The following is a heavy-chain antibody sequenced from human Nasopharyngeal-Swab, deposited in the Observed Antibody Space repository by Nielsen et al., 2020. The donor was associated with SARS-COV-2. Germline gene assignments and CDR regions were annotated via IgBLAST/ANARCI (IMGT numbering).Heavy chain of an antibody. D-gene: IGHD5-24*01. V-gene: IGHV3-74*01. Sequence: GESLKISCAASGFTISRYWMLWVRHAPGKGLVWVSRLHSDGSGTTYADSVRGRFTISRDNAKNTPYLQMNSLRAEDTAVYYCARGGDGYSMDYWGQGTLVTVSS. CDR3: ARGGDGYSMDY. CDR1: GFTISRYW. CDR2: LHSDGSGT. J-gene: IGHJ4*02.